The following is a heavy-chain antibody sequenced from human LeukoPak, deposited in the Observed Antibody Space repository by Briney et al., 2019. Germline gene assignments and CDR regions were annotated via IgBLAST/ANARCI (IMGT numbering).Heavy chain of an antibody. CDR1: GFTFSSYA. J-gene: IGHJ4*02. V-gene: IGHV3-23*01. D-gene: IGHD5-24*01. CDR2: VSGSGGST. CDR3: AKDVLMGSPYYFDY. Sequence: GGSLRLSCGASGFTFSSYAMSWVGQAPGKGLQWVSAVSGSGGSTYYADSVKGRFTISRDNSKNTLYLQMNSLRAEDTAVYYCAKDVLMGSPYYFDYWGQGTLVTVSS.